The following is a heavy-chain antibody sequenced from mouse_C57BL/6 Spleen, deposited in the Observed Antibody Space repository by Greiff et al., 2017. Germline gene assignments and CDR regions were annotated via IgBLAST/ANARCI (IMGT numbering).Heavy chain of an antibody. Sequence: DVKLVESVAELVRPGASVKLSCTASGFNIKNTYMHWVKQRPEQGLEWIGRIDPANGNTKYAPKFQGKATITADTSSNTPYLQLSSLTSEDTASYYGARDYDSHFDYWGQGTTLTVSS. V-gene: IGHV14-3*01. J-gene: IGHJ2*01. CDR1: GFNIKNTY. D-gene: IGHD2-4*01. CDR2: IDPANGNT. CDR3: ARDYDSHFDY.